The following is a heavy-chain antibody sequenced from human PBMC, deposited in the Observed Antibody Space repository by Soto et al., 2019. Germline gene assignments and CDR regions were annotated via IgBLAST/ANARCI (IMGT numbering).Heavy chain of an antibody. V-gene: IGHV4-31*03. CDR1: GGSISSGGYY. CDR3: ARGDYSNYVDY. Sequence: SETLSLTCTVSGGSISSGGYYWSWIRQHPGKGLEWIGYIYYSGSTYYNPSLKSRVTISVDTSKNQFSLKLSSVTAADTAVYYCARGDYSNYVDYWGQGTLVTVSS. J-gene: IGHJ4*02. CDR2: IYYSGST. D-gene: IGHD4-4*01.